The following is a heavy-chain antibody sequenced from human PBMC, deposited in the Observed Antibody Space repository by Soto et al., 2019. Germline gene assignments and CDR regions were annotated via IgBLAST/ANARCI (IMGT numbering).Heavy chain of an antibody. CDR3: ARHIGDWNDGDAFDI. Sequence: EVQLVQSGAEVKKPGESLKISCKGSGYSFTSYWIGWVRQMPGKGLEWMGIIYPGDSDTRCRPSFQGQVTISADKSIRCAYLQWSSLKASDTAMYYCARHIGDWNDGDAFDIWGQGTMVTVSS. CDR2: IYPGDSDT. CDR1: GYSFTSYW. V-gene: IGHV5-51*01. J-gene: IGHJ3*02. D-gene: IGHD1-1*01.